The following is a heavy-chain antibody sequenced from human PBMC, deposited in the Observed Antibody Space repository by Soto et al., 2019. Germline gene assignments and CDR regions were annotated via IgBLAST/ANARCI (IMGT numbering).Heavy chain of an antibody. CDR3: VRDGTKTLRDWFDP. J-gene: IGHJ5*02. CDR1: GASISVFY. D-gene: IGHD1-1*01. V-gene: IGHV4-4*07. Sequence: SETLSLTCTVSGASISVFYWSWIRKSAGKGLEWIGRIYATGTTDYNPSLKSRVMMSVDTSKKQFSLKLRSVTAADTAVYYCVRDGTKTLRDWFDPWGQGISVTVSS. CDR2: IYATGTT.